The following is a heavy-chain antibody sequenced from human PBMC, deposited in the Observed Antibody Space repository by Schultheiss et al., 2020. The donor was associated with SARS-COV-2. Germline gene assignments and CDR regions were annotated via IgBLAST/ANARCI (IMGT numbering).Heavy chain of an antibody. CDR3: ARDPIGSGYWFDP. Sequence: SETLSLTCAVSGGSISSSNWWSWVRQPPGKGLEWIGEINHSGSTNYNPSLKSRVTISVDTSKNQFSLKLSSVTAADTAVYYCARDPIGSGYWFDPWGQGTLGTVSS. V-gene: IGHV4-4*02. J-gene: IGHJ5*02. CDR1: GGSISSSNW. CDR2: INHSGST. D-gene: IGHD3-10*01.